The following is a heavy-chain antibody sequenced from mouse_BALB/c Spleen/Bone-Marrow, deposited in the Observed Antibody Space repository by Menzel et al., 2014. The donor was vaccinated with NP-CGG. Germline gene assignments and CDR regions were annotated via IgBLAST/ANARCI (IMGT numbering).Heavy chain of an antibody. CDR2: INPGSGGT. J-gene: IGHJ4*01. CDR1: GYAFTNYL. CDR3: ARDGDYDEGYAMDY. V-gene: IGHV1-54*01. D-gene: IGHD2-4*01. Sequence: QVQLKQSGAELVRPGTSVKVSCKASGYAFTNYLIEWVKQRPGQGLEWIGVINPGSGGTNYNEKFKGKATLTADKSSSTAYMQLSSLISDDSAVYFCARDGDYDEGYAMDYWGQGTSVTVSS.